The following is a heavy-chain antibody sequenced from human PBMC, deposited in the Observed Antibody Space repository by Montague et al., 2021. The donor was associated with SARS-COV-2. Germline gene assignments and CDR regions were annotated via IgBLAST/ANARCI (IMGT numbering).Heavy chain of an antibody. J-gene: IGHJ6*02. V-gene: IGHV4-59*01. CDR2: VYYSGTT. Sequence: SETLSLTCTISGGSISTSYWTWIRQPPGKGLEWIGDVYYSGTTIYNSSLKSRVTISVDASKNQVSLRLNSVTAADTAVYYCARARRRMVETGNGYDDQGMDIWGQGTTVTVSS. CDR3: ARARRRMVETGNGYDDQGMDI. D-gene: IGHD2-21*01. CDR1: GGSISTSY.